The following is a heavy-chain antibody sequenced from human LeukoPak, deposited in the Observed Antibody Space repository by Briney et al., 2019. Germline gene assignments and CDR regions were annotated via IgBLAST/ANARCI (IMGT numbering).Heavy chain of an antibody. CDR1: GYSSTNYG. Sequence: ASVKVSCKASGYSSTNYGISWVRQAPGQGLEWMGWIHIYRGNTNYAQKFQGRVTMTTDTSTSTVYMELRSLRSDDTAVYYCARDGSSSWYRRAMDVWGKGTTVTVSS. V-gene: IGHV1-18*01. J-gene: IGHJ6*03. CDR3: ARDGSSSWYRRAMDV. D-gene: IGHD6-13*01. CDR2: IHIYRGNT.